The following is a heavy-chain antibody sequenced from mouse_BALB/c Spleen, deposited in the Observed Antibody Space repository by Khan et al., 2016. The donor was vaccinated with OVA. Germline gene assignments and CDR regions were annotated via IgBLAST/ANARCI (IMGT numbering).Heavy chain of an antibody. CDR2: IWGGGGT. Sequence: GKRQKKGPGLVAPSQSLSITCTVSGFSLSRYNVHWVRQPPGKGLEWLGMIWGGGGTDYTSALKSRLSISKDDSKRQVFLKMNSLQTDDTAMYYCTRAYYRYDGYYAMDYWGQGTSVTVSS. CDR3: TRAYYRYDGYYAMDY. J-gene: IGHJ4*01. CDR1: GFSLSRYN. D-gene: IGHD2-14*01. V-gene: IGHV2-6-4*01.